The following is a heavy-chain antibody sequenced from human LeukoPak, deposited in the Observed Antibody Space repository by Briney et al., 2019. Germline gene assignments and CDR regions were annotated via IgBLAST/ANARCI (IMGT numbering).Heavy chain of an antibody. V-gene: IGHV1-46*03. D-gene: IGHD5-24*01. CDR2: INPSGGST. CDR3: ALRRWLQGRNWFDP. Sequence: ASVKVPCKASGYTFTGYYMHWVRQAPGRGLEWMGIINPSGGSTSYAQKFQGRVTMTRDTSTSTVYMELSSLRSEDTAVYYCALRRWLQGRNWFDPWGQGTLVTVSS. J-gene: IGHJ5*02. CDR1: GYTFTGYY.